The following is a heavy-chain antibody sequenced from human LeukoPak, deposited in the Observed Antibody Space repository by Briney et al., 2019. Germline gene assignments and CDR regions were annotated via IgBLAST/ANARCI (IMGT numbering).Heavy chain of an antibody. J-gene: IGHJ3*02. V-gene: IGHV4-39*07. D-gene: IGHD3-3*01. CDR2: IYYSGSI. CDR3: ARGRTPSIILSADI. CDR1: GGSISSGSYY. Sequence: SGTLSLTCTVSGGSISSGSYYWGWIRQPPGKGLEWIGSIYYSGSIYYNPSLKSRVTISVDTSKNQFSLKLSSVTAADTAVYYCARGRTPSIILSADIWGQGTMVTVSS.